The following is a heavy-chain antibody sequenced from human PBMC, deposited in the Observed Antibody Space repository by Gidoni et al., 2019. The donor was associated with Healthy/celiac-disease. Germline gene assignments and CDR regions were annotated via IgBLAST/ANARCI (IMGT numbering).Heavy chain of an antibody. CDR1: GFPFSRYS. J-gene: IGHJ4*02. V-gene: IGHV3-21*01. CDR3: ARVVSDGLPVPQFDY. Sequence: EVQLVESGGGLVKPGGSRRLSCAASGFPFSRYSMNWVRQAPGKGREWFSSIRSSSSYIYYADSVKGRLTISRDNDKNSLYLQMNSLRAEDTAVYYCARVVSDGLPVPQFDYWGQGTLVTVSS. CDR2: IRSSSSYI. D-gene: IGHD5-12*01.